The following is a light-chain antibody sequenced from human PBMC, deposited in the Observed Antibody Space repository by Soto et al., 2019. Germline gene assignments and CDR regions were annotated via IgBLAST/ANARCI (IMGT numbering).Light chain of an antibody. CDR1: QTISSW. V-gene: IGKV1-5*03. CDR3: QHYNSYSEA. Sequence: DIHMTQSPSSLSGSVGDTFTITCRASQTISSWLAWYQQKPGKARKLLIHKASTLKSGVTSRFSGSGSGTEFTITISSLQPDDFATYYCQHYNSYSEAFGQGTQVDIK. CDR2: KAS. J-gene: IGKJ1*01.